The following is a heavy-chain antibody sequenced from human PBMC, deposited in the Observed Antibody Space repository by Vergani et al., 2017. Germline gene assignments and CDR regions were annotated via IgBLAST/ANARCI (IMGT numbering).Heavy chain of an antibody. Sequence: QITLKESGPTLVKPTQTLTLTCTFSGFSLSTSGVGVGWIRQPPGKALEWLALIYWDDDKRYSPSLKSRLTITKDTSKNQVVLTMTNMDPVDTATYYCAKDPLRYFDWLPPRRLYFDYWGQGTLVTVSS. D-gene: IGHD3-9*01. V-gene: IGHV2-5*02. CDR2: IYWDDDK. J-gene: IGHJ4*02. CDR1: GFSLSTSGVG. CDR3: AKDPLRYFDWLPPRRLYFDY.